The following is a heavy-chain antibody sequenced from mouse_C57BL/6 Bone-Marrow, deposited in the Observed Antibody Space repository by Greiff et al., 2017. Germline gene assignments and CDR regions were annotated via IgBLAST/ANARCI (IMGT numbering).Heavy chain of an antibody. J-gene: IGHJ1*03. D-gene: IGHD1-1*01. Sequence: VQLQQSGAELVRPGSSVKMSCKTSGYTFTSYGINWVKQRPGQGLEWIGYIHIGNGYTAYNEKFKGKATLTSDTSSSTAYMQLSSRTSEASAIYFCARWSYYDWYFEFWGTGTTVSVSS. V-gene: IGHV1-58*01. CDR3: ARWSYYDWYFEF. CDR2: IHIGNGYT. CDR1: GYTFTSYG.